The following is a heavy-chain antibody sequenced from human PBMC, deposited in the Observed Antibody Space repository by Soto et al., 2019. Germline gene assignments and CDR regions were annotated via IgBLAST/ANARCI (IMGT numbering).Heavy chain of an antibody. CDR3: ARHISGHCTSASCYTDF. V-gene: IGHV4-39*01. CDR2: IYYSGST. J-gene: IGHJ4*02. Sequence: SETLSLTCTVSGGSISSSSYYWGWIRQSPGKGLEWIGKIYYSGSTYYNPSLRSRVTISVDTSRNQFSLKLSSVTAADTAVYYCARHISGHCTSASCYTDFWGQGTLVTLSS. D-gene: IGHD2-2*02. CDR1: GGSISSSSYY.